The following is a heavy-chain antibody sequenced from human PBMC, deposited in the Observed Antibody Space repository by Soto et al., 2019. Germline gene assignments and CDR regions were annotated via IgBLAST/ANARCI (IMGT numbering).Heavy chain of an antibody. CDR3: TRPKHSGPYYGSPHRLENSYGMDV. Sequence: PSQTLSLTCAISGDSVSSNSAAWNWIRQSPSRGLEWLGRTYYRSKWYNDYALSVKSRITINPDTSKNQFSLQLNSVTPEATAVYYSTRPKHSGPYYGSPHRLENSYGMDVWGQGTKVTVSS. CDR1: GDSVSSNSAA. CDR2: TYYRSKWYN. J-gene: IGHJ6*02. D-gene: IGHD3-10*01. V-gene: IGHV6-1*01.